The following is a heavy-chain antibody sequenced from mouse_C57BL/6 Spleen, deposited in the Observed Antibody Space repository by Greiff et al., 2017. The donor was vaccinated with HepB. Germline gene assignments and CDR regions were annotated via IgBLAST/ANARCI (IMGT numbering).Heavy chain of an antibody. J-gene: IGHJ3*01. CDR1: GYTFTSYW. Sequence: VKLQQPGAELVKPGASVKLSCKASGYTFTSYWMHWVKQRPGQGLEWIGMIHPNSGSTNYNEKFKSKATLTVDKSSSTAYMQLSSLTSEDSAVYYCARAPYDYDGPGFAYWGQGTLVTVSA. CDR2: IHPNSGST. D-gene: IGHD2-4*01. V-gene: IGHV1-64*01. CDR3: ARAPYDYDGPGFAY.